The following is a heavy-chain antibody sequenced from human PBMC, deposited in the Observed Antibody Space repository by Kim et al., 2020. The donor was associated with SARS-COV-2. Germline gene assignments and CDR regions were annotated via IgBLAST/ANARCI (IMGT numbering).Heavy chain of an antibody. Sequence: RVTISVDTSKNQFSLKLSSVTAADTAVYYCARHEGRRYFDWLLAYYFDYWGQGTLVTVSS. D-gene: IGHD3-9*01. V-gene: IGHV4-39*01. J-gene: IGHJ4*02. CDR3: ARHEGRRYFDWLLAYYFDY.